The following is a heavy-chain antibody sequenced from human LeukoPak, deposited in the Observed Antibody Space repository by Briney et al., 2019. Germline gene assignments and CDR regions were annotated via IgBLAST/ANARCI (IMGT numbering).Heavy chain of an antibody. CDR1: GFTFTNHA. Sequence: PGGSLRLSCTASGFTFTNHAMNWVRQAPGKGLEWVGFIRSQTYGGTTEYAASVKGRFTISRDDSKSIAYLQMNSLKTEDTAVYYCTSSAMPLAFDYWGQGTLVTVSS. CDR3: TSSAMPLAFDY. D-gene: IGHD2-2*01. J-gene: IGHJ4*02. CDR2: IRSQTYGGTT. V-gene: IGHV3-49*04.